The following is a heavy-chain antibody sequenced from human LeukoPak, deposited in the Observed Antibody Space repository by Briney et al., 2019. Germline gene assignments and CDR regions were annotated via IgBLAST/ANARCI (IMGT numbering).Heavy chain of an antibody. Sequence: GASVKVSCKASGYTFTNYYMHWVRQTPGQGLEWMAIMNPSGGSTSYAQKFQGRVTMTRDTSTSTVYMELSSLRSEDTAVYYCARRSLGSWFDPWGQGTLVTVSS. D-gene: IGHD3-16*01. V-gene: IGHV1-46*01. CDR1: GYTFTNYY. CDR3: ARRSLGSWFDP. J-gene: IGHJ5*02. CDR2: MNPSGGST.